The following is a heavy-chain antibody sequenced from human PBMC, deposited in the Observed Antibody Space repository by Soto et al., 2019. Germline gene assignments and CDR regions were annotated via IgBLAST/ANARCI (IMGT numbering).Heavy chain of an antibody. CDR2: IYYSGST. CDR3: ARAYYRARFDP. V-gene: IGHV4-61*01. CDR1: GGSVSSGSYY. D-gene: IGHD3-10*01. J-gene: IGHJ5*02. Sequence: SETLSLTCTVSGGSVSSGSYYWSWIRQPPGKGLEWIGYIYYSGSTNYHPSLKSRVTISVDTSKNQFSLKLSSVTTADTAVYYCARAYYRARFDPWGQGTLVTVSS.